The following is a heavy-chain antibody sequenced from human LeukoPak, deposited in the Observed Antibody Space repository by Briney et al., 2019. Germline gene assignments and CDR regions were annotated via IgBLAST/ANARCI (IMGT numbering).Heavy chain of an antibody. V-gene: IGHV1-8*01. Sequence: ASVKVSCKASGYNFSTYGISWVRQAPGQGLEWMGWIAADNADALSAQKFQGRVTMTRNTSISTAYMELSSLRAEDTAVYYCARDPGSGYEEHFDYWGQGTLVTVSS. D-gene: IGHD5-12*01. CDR1: GYNFSTYG. CDR2: IAADNADA. CDR3: ARDPGSGYEEHFDY. J-gene: IGHJ4*02.